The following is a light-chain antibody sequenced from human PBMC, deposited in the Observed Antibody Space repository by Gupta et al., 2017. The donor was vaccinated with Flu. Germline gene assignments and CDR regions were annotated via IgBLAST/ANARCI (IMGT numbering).Light chain of an antibody. J-gene: IGLJ3*02. CDR1: NSNIGDNA. CDR2: YDH. V-gene: IGLV1-36*01. Sequence: RVSISCSGSNSNIGDNAVNWYQQLPGKAPKLLIFYDHLLPSGVSDRFSGSRSGTSASLAISGLRAEDEADYYCSTWDDSLDRWVFGGGTKLTVL. CDR3: STWDDSLDRWV.